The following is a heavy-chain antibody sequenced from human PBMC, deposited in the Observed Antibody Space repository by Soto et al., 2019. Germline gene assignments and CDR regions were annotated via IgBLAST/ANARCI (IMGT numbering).Heavy chain of an antibody. V-gene: IGHV3-23*01. CDR2: ISGSGGST. Sequence: EVQLLESGGGLVQPGGSLRLSCAASGFTFSSYAMSWVRLAPGKGLEWVSAISGSGGSTYYADSVKGRFTISRDNSKNTLYLQMNSLRAEDTAVYYCARSLLPRGYYYGRDYWGQGTLVTVSS. D-gene: IGHD3-10*02. J-gene: IGHJ4*02. CDR3: ARSLLPRGYYYGRDY. CDR1: GFTFSSYA.